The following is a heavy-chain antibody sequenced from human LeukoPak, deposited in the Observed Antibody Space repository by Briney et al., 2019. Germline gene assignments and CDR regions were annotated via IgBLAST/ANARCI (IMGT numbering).Heavy chain of an antibody. J-gene: IGHJ3*02. D-gene: IGHD3-22*01. CDR1: GYTFTTYG. Sequence: GASVMVSCKASGYTFTTYGINWVRQAPGQGLECMGWISTYDGGTNYAQKLQGRVTMTTDTSTSTAYMELRSLRSDDTAVYYCARTDYYDSSGDAFDIWGQGTMVTVSS. V-gene: IGHV1-18*01. CDR3: ARTDYYDSSGDAFDI. CDR2: ISTYDGGT.